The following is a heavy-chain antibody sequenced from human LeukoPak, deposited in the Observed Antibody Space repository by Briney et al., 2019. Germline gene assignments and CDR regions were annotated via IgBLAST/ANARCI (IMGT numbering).Heavy chain of an antibody. Sequence: ASVKVSCKASGYTFTGYYMHWVRQAPGQGLEWMGWINPNSGGTNYAQKFQGRVTMTRDTSISTAYMELSRLRSDDTAVYYCARGYDILTGLGVLDYWGQGTLVTVSS. CDR2: INPNSGGT. CDR1: GYTFTGYY. V-gene: IGHV1-2*02. D-gene: IGHD3-9*01. CDR3: ARGYDILTGLGVLDY. J-gene: IGHJ4*02.